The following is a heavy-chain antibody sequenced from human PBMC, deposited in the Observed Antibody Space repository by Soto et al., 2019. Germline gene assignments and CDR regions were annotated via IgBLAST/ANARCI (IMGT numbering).Heavy chain of an antibody. CDR1: GFTFSRYA. CDR3: AKDLSVPGSSGYYYAYYYGMDV. D-gene: IGHD3-22*01. V-gene: IGHV3-23*01. Sequence: GGSLRLSCAASGFTFSRYAMSWVRQAPGKGLEWVSAISGSGGSTYYADSVKGRFTISRDNSKNTLYLQMNSLRAEDTAVYYCAKDLSVPGSSGYYYAYYYGMDVWGQGTTVTVSS. CDR2: ISGSGGST. J-gene: IGHJ6*02.